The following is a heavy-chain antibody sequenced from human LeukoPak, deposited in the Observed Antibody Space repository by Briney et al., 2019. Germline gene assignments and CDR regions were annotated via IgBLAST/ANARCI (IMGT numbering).Heavy chain of an antibody. CDR3: ARWALGIIDY. CDR1: GGSISSHY. CDR2: IYYSGST. D-gene: IGHD7-27*01. V-gene: IGHV4-59*11. Sequence: PSETLSLTCTVSGGSISSHYWSWIRQPPGKGLEWIGYIYYSGSTNYNPSLKSRVTISVDTSKNQFSLKLSSVPAADTAVYYCARWALGIIDYWGQGTLVTVSS. J-gene: IGHJ4*02.